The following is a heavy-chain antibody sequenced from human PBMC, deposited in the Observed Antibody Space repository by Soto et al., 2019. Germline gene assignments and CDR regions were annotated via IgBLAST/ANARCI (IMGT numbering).Heavy chain of an antibody. CDR1: ELTVIISF. Sequence: PGGSTTLACIASELTVIISFMGGFRKAPGKGLEWVANINQDGSGTYYVDSVKGRFTISRDNAKNSLYLQMNSLRAEDTAVYYCARYFRGSGRYFFDHWGQGTLVPGFS. CDR2: INQDGSGT. CDR3: ARYFRGSGRYFFDH. V-gene: IGHV3-7*03. J-gene: IGHJ4*02. D-gene: IGHD6-19*01.